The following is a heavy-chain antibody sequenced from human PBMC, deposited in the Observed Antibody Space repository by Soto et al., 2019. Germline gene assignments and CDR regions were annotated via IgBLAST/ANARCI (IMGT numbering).Heavy chain of an antibody. D-gene: IGHD3-3*01. CDR3: ARQSWRVPYNWFDP. J-gene: IGHJ5*02. V-gene: IGHV4-59*08. CDR1: GGSISIYY. Sequence: PSETLSLTCTVSGGSISIYYWNWIRQPPGKGLEWIGYIYHNGSTKYNPSLKSRVTMSMDTSKKQFSLRMTSVTAADTGVYYCARQSWRVPYNWFDPWGLGTLVTVSS. CDR2: IYHNGST.